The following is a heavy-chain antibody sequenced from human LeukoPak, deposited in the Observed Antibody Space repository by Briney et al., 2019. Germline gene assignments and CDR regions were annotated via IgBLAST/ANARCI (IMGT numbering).Heavy chain of an antibody. CDR1: GFTFSSYW. D-gene: IGHD6-13*01. CDR2: IKQDGSEK. Sequence: GGSLRLSCAASGFTFSSYWMSWVRQAPGKGLEWVANIKQDGSEKYYVDSVKGRFTISRDNAKNSLYLQMNSLRAEDTAVYYCARDPPLITAAGSRYFQHWGQGTLVTVSS. CDR3: ARDPPLITAAGSRYFQH. J-gene: IGHJ1*01. V-gene: IGHV3-7*01.